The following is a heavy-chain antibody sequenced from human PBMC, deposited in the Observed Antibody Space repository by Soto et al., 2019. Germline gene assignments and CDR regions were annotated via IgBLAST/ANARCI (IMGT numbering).Heavy chain of an antibody. CDR1: GYIFSNYC. J-gene: IGHJ4*02. V-gene: IGHV5-51*01. CDR2: VYPVDSDA. Sequence: PGESLKISCETAGYIFSNYCVGWVRQILGKGLEWMGIVYPVDSDARYSPSFQGQVTISADKSIRSVFLQWNRLKASESAMYYCARDVFLTRTGFYIDYWGRGTLVTVS. D-gene: IGHD3-3*01. CDR3: ARDVFLTRTGFYIDY.